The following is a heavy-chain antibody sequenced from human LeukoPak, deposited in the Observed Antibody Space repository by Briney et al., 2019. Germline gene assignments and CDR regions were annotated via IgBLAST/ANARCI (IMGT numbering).Heavy chain of an antibody. V-gene: IGHV6-1*01. CDR2: TYYRSKWYN. D-gene: IGHD6-13*01. J-gene: IGHJ5*02. Sequence: SQTLSLTCAISGDSVSSNSAAWNWIRQSPSRGLEWLGRTYYRSKWYNDYAVSVKSRITINPDTSKNRFSLQLNSVTPEDTAVYYCARGPRIAAAGNSGFTPWGQGTLVTVSS. CDR3: ARGPRIAAAGNSGFTP. CDR1: GDSVSSNSAA.